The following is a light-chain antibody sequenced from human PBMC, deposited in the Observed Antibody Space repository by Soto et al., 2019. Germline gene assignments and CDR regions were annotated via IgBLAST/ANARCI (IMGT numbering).Light chain of an antibody. V-gene: IGLV6-57*01. J-gene: IGLJ2*01. CDR2: EDN. Sequence: NFMLTQPHSVSESPGKTVTISCTRSSGSIASNFVQWYQQRPGSSPTTVIYEDNQTLSGVPDRFSGSIDSSSNSASLTISGLKTEDEADYYCQSYDSSNHVVFGGGTKLTVL. CDR1: SGSIASNF. CDR3: QSYDSSNHVV.